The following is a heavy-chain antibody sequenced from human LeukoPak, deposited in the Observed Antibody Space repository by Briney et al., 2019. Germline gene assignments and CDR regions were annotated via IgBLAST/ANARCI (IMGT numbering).Heavy chain of an antibody. CDR1: GGSISSYY. V-gene: IGHV4-4*07. CDR2: IYTSGST. D-gene: IGHD4-23*01. J-gene: IGHJ5*02. CDR3: AREPVVTLFSCWFDP. Sequence: SETLSLTCTVSGGSISSYYWSWIRQPAGKGLKWIGRIYTSGSTNYNPSPKSRVTMSVDTSKNQFSLKLSSVTAADTAVYYCAREPVVTLFSCWFDPWGQGTLVTVSS.